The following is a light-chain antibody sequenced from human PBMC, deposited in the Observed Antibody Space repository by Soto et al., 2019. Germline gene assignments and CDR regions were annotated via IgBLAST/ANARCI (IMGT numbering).Light chain of an antibody. V-gene: IGKV3-15*01. Sequence: EIVMTQSPATLYVSPGERATLSCGASQSVDSILAWYQQKPGQAPRLLIYGASTRATGIPARFSGSGSGTEFTLTITSLQSEDFAVYFCQQYNTWPQTFGQGTKVEIK. CDR2: GAS. CDR3: QQYNTWPQT. J-gene: IGKJ1*01. CDR1: QSVDSI.